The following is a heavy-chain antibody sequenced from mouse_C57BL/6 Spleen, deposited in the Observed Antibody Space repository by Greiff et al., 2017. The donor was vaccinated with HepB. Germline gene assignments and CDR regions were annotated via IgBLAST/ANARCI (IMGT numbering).Heavy chain of an antibody. D-gene: IGHD2-4*01. CDR2: IDPNSGGT. CDR3: AQYDYDGVYAMDY. J-gene: IGHJ4*01. Sequence: QVQLQQPGAELVKPGASVKLSCKASGYTFTSYWMHWVKQRPGRGLEWIGRIDPNSGGTKYNEKFKSKATLTVDKPSSTAYMQLSSLTSEDSAVYYCAQYDYDGVYAMDYWGQGTSVTVSS. CDR1: GYTFTSYW. V-gene: IGHV1-72*01.